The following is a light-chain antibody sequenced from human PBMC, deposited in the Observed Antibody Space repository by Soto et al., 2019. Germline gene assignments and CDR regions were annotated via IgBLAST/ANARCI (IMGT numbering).Light chain of an antibody. Sequence: DIQMTQSPSTLPASVGDRVTITCRASQSISNWLAWYQQKPGRAPKLLIYDASTLESGVPSRFSGSGSGTEFTLTISSLQTDDFATYYCQQYNSYSSWTFGQGTKVDI. J-gene: IGKJ1*01. CDR3: QQYNSYSSWT. V-gene: IGKV1-5*01. CDR1: QSISNW. CDR2: DAS.